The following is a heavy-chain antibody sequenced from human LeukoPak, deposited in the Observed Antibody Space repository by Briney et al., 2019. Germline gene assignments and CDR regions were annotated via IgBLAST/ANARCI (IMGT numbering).Heavy chain of an antibody. V-gene: IGHV3-23*01. CDR3: ATYRQVLLPFES. CDR2: IFPSGGEI. J-gene: IGHJ4*02. CDR1: GFTFYTYA. D-gene: IGHD2-8*02. Sequence: GGSLRLSCAASGFTFYTYAMSWVRQAPGKGLEWVSSIFPSGGEIHYADSVRGRFTISRDNSKSTLSLQMNSLRAEDTAIYYCATYRQVLLPFESWGQGTLVTVSS.